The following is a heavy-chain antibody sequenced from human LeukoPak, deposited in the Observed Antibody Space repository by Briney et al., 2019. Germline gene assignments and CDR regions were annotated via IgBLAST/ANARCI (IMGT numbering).Heavy chain of an antibody. D-gene: IGHD6-19*01. V-gene: IGHV4-59*01. J-gene: IGHJ4*02. CDR1: GGSISSYY. CDR3: GREGMAVAGFPFDY. CDR2: IYYSGST. Sequence: PSETLSLTCTVSGGSISSYYWSWIRQPPGKGLEWIGYIYYSGSTNYNPSLKSRVTISVDTSKNQFSLKLSSVTAADTAVYYCGREGMAVAGFPFDYWGQGTLVTVSS.